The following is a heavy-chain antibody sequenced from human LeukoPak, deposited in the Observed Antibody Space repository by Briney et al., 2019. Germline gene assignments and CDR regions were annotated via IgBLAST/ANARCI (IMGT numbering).Heavy chain of an antibody. D-gene: IGHD2-15*01. V-gene: IGHV3-7*01. CDR1: GFIFSTYE. J-gene: IGHJ4*02. CDR3: ARAPYCSGGSCYSYGGWFDY. Sequence: PGGSLRLSCAASGFIFSTYEMNWVRQAPGKGLEWVASIKQDGSEKYYVDSVKGRFTISRDNAKNSLSLQMNSLRAEDTAVYYCARAPYCSGGSCYSYGGWFDYWGQGTLVTVSS. CDR2: IKQDGSEK.